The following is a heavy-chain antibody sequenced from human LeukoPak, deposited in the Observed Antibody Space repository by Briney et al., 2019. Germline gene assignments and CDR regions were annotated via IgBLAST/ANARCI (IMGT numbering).Heavy chain of an antibody. CDR3: ARDPIRSAQARLYYYYYMDV. J-gene: IGHJ6*03. D-gene: IGHD1-14*01. V-gene: IGHV3-48*01. CDR2: SSSSSSTI. Sequence: GGSLRLSCAASGFTFSSYSMNWVRQAPGKGLEWVSYSSSSSSTIYYADSVKGRFTISRDNAKNSLYLQMNSLRAEDTAVYYCARDPIRSAQARLYYYYYMDVWGKGTTVTVSS. CDR1: GFTFSSYS.